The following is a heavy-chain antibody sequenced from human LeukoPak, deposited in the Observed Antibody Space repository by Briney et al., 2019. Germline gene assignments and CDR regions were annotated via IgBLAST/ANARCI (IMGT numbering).Heavy chain of an antibody. V-gene: IGHV3-74*01. Sequence: GGSLRLSCAASGFTFSSYWMHWVRQAPGKGLVWVSQINSDGSSTTYADSVRGRFTISRDNAKNTLYLQMNSLRAEDTAVYYCAKLGQWLEFDYWGQGTLVTVSS. D-gene: IGHD6-19*01. CDR2: INSDGSST. CDR3: AKLGQWLEFDY. J-gene: IGHJ4*02. CDR1: GFTFSSYW.